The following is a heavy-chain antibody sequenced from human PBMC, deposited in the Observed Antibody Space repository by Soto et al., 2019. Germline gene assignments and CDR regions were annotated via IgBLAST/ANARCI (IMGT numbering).Heavy chain of an antibody. Sequence: GESLKIPCKGSGYNFAGYWITWVRQKPGKGLEWMGRIDPSDSQTYYSPSFRGHVTISVTKSITTVFLQWSSLRASDTAMYYCARQIYDSDTGPNFQYYFDSWGQGTPVTVSS. CDR2: IDPSDSQT. V-gene: IGHV5-10-1*01. CDR1: GYNFAGYW. CDR3: ARQIYDSDTGPNFQYYFDS. D-gene: IGHD3-22*01. J-gene: IGHJ4*02.